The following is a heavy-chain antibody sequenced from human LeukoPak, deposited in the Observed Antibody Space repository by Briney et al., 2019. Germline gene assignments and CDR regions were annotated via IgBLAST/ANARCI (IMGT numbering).Heavy chain of an antibody. J-gene: IGHJ4*02. CDR2: ISGSGGST. V-gene: IGHV3-23*01. D-gene: IGHD3-16*01. Sequence: PGGSLRLSCAASGFTFSSYAMSWVRQAPGKGLEWVSAISGSGGSTYYADSVKGRFTISRDNGNDTLYLQMNGLRVDDTAVYYCVRGGDDPDHWGQGTLVTVSS. CDR3: VRGGDDPDH. CDR1: GFTFSSYA.